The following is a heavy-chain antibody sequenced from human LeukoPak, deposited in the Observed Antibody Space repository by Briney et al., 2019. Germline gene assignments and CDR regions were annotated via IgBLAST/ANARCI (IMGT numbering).Heavy chain of an antibody. CDR3: ARVFTPINGYGSGSYSFLGSLDP. D-gene: IGHD3-10*01. CDR2: IIPIFGTS. V-gene: IGHV1-69*13. Sequence: SVKVSCKASGSTFSSYTITWVRQAPGQGLEWMGGIIPIFGTSNYAQKFQGRVTITADESTSTAYMELNSLRSEDTAMYYCARVFTPINGYGSGSYSFLGSLDPWGQGTLVTVSS. J-gene: IGHJ5*02. CDR1: GSTFSSYT.